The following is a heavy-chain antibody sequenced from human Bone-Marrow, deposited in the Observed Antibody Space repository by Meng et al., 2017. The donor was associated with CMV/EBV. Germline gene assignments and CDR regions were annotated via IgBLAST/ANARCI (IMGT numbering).Heavy chain of an antibody. CDR1: GFTLSTYA. Sequence: GESLKISCAASGFTLSTYAMYWVRQAPGKGLEWVAVISYDGSNKYYANSVKGRFTISRDNPKNTLYLQMNSLRAEDTAVYYCAKGDTSSPLQHWGQGTLVTVSS. CDR2: ISYDGSNK. V-gene: IGHV3-30-3*01. J-gene: IGHJ4*02. CDR3: AKGDTSSPLQH. D-gene: IGHD1-26*01.